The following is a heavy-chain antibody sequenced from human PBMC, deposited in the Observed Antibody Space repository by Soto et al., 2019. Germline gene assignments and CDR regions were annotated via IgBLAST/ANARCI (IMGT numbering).Heavy chain of an antibody. J-gene: IGHJ4*02. CDR3: AKDRGGDCPDNSCYFGADY. CDR1: GFTFSSYG. CDR2: ISDTGSSH. Sequence: PGGSLRPSCVGSGFTFSSYGMHWVRQAPGKGLECVAVISDTGSSHYYAASVEGRFTISRENSKNTLSLHMDRLRVEDTAVYYCAKDRGGDCPDNSCYFGADYWGQGTPVTVSS. V-gene: IGHV3-30*18. D-gene: IGHD2-2*01.